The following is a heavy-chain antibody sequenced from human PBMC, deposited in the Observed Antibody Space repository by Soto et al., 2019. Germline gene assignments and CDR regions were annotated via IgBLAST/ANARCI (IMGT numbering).Heavy chain of an antibody. D-gene: IGHD1-26*01. CDR2: FIPIFGTA. CDR1: GGTFSSYA. V-gene: IGHV1-69*01. CDR3: ARDSRWHTAGGPYYGMDV. J-gene: IGHJ6*02. Sequence: QVQLVQSGAEVKKPGSSVKVSCKASGGTFSSYAIRWVRQAPGQGLEWMGGFIPIFGTANYAQKFQGRVTITADESTSTAYMELSSLRSEDTAVYYCARDSRWHTAGGPYYGMDVWGQGTTVSVSS.